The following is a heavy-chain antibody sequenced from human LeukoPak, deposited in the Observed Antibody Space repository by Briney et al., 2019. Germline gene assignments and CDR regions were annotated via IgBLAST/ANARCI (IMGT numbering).Heavy chain of an antibody. V-gene: IGHV4-30-4*08. CDR3: AREKPRRAFDI. CDR1: GDSISSDNYY. Sequence: SQTLSLTCTVSGDSISSDNYYWGWIRQPPGKGLEWIGYIYYSGSTYYNPSLKSRVTISVDTSKNQFSLKLSSVTAADTAVYYCAREKPRRAFDIWGQGTMVTVSS. CDR2: IYYSGST. D-gene: IGHD6-6*01. J-gene: IGHJ3*02.